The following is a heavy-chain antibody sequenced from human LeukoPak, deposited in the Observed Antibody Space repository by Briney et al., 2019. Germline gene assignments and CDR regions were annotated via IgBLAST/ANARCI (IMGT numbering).Heavy chain of an antibody. V-gene: IGHV3-30*03. D-gene: IGHD3-10*01. CDR1: GFTFSTYG. Sequence: GGSLRLSCAASGFTFSTYGMHWVRQAPGKGLEWVAVISYDGGNKYYADSVKGRFTISRDNSKNMLFLQMDSLKPEDTAVYYCAREGAGFGELGDYYYYYMDVWGKGTTVTISS. CDR2: ISYDGGNK. CDR3: AREGAGFGELGDYYYYYMDV. J-gene: IGHJ6*03.